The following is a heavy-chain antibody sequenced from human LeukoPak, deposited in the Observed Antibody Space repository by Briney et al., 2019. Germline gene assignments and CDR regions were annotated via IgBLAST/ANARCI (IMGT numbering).Heavy chain of an antibody. CDR2: IYNSGST. Sequence: SETLSLTCTVSGGSIRGYYGSWIRQPPGKGLEWIGYIYNSGSTNYNPSLKSRVTISVDTSKNQFSLKLSSVTAADTAVYYCARTMITMVRGVIYYYGMDVWGQGTTVTVSS. V-gene: IGHV4-59*01. CDR1: GGSIRGYY. D-gene: IGHD3-10*01. CDR3: ARTMITMVRGVIYYYGMDV. J-gene: IGHJ6*02.